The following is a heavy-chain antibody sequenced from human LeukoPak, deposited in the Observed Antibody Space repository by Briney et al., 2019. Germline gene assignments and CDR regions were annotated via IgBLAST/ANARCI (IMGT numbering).Heavy chain of an antibody. CDR1: GGSISSHY. CDR2: IYYSGST. J-gene: IGHJ4*02. D-gene: IGHD5-12*01. CDR3: ARAQSGYDSYDY. V-gene: IGHV4-59*11. Sequence: SETLSLTCTVSGGSISSHYWSWIRQPPGKGLEWIGYIYYSGSTNYNPSLKSRVTISVDTSKNQFSLKLSSVTAADTAVYYCARAQSGYDSYDYWGQGTLVTVSS.